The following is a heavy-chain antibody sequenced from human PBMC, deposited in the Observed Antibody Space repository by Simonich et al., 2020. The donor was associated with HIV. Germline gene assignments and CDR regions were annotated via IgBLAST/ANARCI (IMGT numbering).Heavy chain of an antibody. Sequence: QVQLQQWGAGLLKPSETLSLTCAVYGGSFSGYYWGWIRQPPGKGLEWIGEIHHSGGTNYNPSLKSRVTISVDTSKNQFSLKLSSVTAADTAVYYCAGSVADIVAAGFGFWGQGTLVTVSS. J-gene: IGHJ4*02. CDR2: IHHSGGT. V-gene: IGHV4-34*01. D-gene: IGHD5-12*01. CDR3: AGSVADIVAAGFGF. CDR1: GGSFSGYY.